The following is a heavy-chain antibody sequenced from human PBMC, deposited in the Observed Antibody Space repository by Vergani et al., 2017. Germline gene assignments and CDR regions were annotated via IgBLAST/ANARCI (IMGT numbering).Heavy chain of an antibody. CDR1: GGSISSGSYY. J-gene: IGHJ4*02. V-gene: IGHV4-61*02. D-gene: IGHD5-18*01. CDR2: IYTSGRT. Sequence: QVQLQESGPGLVKPSQTLSLTCTVSGGSISSGSYYWSWIRQPAGKGLEWIGRIYTSGRTNYNPSLKSRVTISVDTSKNQFSLKLSSVTAADTAVYYCAREPQTAMVTGWGQGTLVTVSS. CDR3: AREPQTAMVTG.